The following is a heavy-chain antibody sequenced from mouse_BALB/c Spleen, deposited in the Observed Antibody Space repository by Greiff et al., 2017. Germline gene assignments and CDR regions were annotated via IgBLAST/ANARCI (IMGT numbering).Heavy chain of an antibody. V-gene: IGHV5-6-5*01. CDR1: GFTFSSYA. D-gene: IGHD2-4*01. CDR3: AIYYDYDVFAY. Sequence: EVHLVESGGGLVKPGGSLKLSCAASGFTFSSYAMSWVRQTPEKRLEWVASISSGGSTYYPDSVKGRFTISRDNARNILYLQMSSLRSEDTAMYYCAIYYDYDVFAYWGQGTLVTVSA. J-gene: IGHJ3*01. CDR2: ISSGGST.